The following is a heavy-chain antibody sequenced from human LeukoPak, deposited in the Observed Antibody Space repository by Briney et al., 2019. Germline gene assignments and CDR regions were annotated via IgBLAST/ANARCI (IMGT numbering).Heavy chain of an antibody. CDR1: GFTFSSYW. CDR3: ARSYSYDSSADPGFYYYYGMDV. J-gene: IGHJ6*02. D-gene: IGHD3-22*01. Sequence: GSLRLSCAASGFTFSSYWMSWVRQAPGKELEWVANIKQDGSEKYYVDSVKGRFTISRDNAKNSLYPQMNSLRAEDTAVYYCARSYSYDSSADPGFYYYYGMDVWGQGTTVTVSS. V-gene: IGHV3-7*01. CDR2: IKQDGSEK.